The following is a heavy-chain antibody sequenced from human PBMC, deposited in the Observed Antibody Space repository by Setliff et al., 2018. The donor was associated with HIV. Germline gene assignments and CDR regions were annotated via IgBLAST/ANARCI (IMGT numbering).Heavy chain of an antibody. Sequence: GGSLRLSCAASGFTFSNYNMNWVRQAPGKGLEWVSSISYDSRFIYHADSMKGRFTISRDNAKNSLYLQLNSLRADDTSVYYCAREVGAPDYFDSWGQGTLVTVSS. CDR1: GFTFSNYN. J-gene: IGHJ4*02. V-gene: IGHV3-21*01. CDR2: ISYDSRFI. D-gene: IGHD1-26*01. CDR3: AREVGAPDYFDS.